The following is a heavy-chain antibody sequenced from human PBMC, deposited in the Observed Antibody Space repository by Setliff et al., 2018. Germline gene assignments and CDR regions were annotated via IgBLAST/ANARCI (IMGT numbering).Heavy chain of an antibody. J-gene: IGHJ4*02. CDR3: ARGPPVNFGVVTPGYFEY. CDR2: IYYSGSA. V-gene: IGHV4-39*07. CDR1: GDSITSNSYH. Sequence: SETLSLTCTVSGDSITSNSYHWGWIRQPPGKGLEWIGSIYYSGSAYYNPSLKSRVTISVDTSKNQFSLKLTSVTAADTAKYYCARGPPVNFGVVTPGYFEYWGQGNPVTVSS. D-gene: IGHD3-3*01.